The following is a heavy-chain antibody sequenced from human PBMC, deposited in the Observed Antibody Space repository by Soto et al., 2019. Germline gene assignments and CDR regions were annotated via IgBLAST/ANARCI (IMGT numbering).Heavy chain of an antibody. Sequence: SETLSVTCTVSGGSISIGGFYWSWIRQHPGKGLEWIGYIYYSGSTSYNPSLKSRVIISVDTSKNHFSLELSSVTAADTAVYYCARESNWNWFSPWGQGTLVTFSS. CDR1: GGSISIGGFY. CDR3: ARESNWNWFSP. J-gene: IGHJ5*02. CDR2: IYYSGST. V-gene: IGHV4-31*03. D-gene: IGHD1-1*01.